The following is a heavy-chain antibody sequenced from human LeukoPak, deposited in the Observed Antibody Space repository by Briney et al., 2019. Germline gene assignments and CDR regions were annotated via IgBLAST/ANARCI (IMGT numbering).Heavy chain of an antibody. D-gene: IGHD3-3*01. CDR1: GFTFSSYA. V-gene: IGHV3-23*01. CDR2: ISGSGGST. CDR3: ARSNVGLRFLEWLLPLDY. Sequence: GGSLRLSCAASGFTFSSYAMSWVRQAPGKGLEWVSAISGSGGSTYYADSVKGRFTISRDNSKNTLYLQMNSLRAEDTAVYYCARSNVGLRFLEWLLPLDYWGQGTLVTVSS. J-gene: IGHJ4*02.